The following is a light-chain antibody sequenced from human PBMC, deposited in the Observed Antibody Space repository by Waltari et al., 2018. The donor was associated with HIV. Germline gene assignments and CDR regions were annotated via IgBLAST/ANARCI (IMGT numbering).Light chain of an antibody. J-gene: IGLJ2*01. CDR3: CSYASRSTSVV. Sequence: QSALTQPASVSGSPGQSITISCTGTRSDVGTYNPVSWYQQYPGKAPQLIIYDVSQRPSGISNRFAGSKAGNTASLTISGLQAEDEADYYCCSYASRSTSVVFGGGTKLTVL. V-gene: IGLV2-23*02. CDR2: DVS. CDR1: RSDVGTYNP.